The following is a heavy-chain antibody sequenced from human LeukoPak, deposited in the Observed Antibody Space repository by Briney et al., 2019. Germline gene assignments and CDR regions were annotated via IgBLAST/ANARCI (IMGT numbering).Heavy chain of an antibody. CDR2: VNGDGSIT. CDR3: ARGVRNNYGSDY. CDR1: GFTFSDYW. Sequence: PGGSLRLSCAASGFTFSDYWMHWVRQAPGKGLVWVSRVNGDGSITTYADSVKGRFTISRDNAKNTVYLVVNSLGAEDTAVYYCARGVRNNYGSDYWGQGTLVTVSS. V-gene: IGHV3-74*01. D-gene: IGHD3-10*01. J-gene: IGHJ4*02.